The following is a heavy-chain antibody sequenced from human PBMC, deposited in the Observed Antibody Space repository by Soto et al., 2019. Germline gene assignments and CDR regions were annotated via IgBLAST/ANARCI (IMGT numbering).Heavy chain of an antibody. CDR1: GFSSCNNT. CDR3: ARVPIREYGSSCAF. Sequence: EVRLVESGGGLVQPGGSLRLSGAASGFSSCNNTLFWVRQAPGMGMQCISYIGTSPTDKSDPDSVQGRFTISRDNAKNSLFLQMNSLGDKDTAVYYCARVPIREYGSSCAFWGQGALFTVS. D-gene: IGHD2-21*01. CDR2: IGTSPTDK. J-gene: IGHJ4*02. V-gene: IGHV3-48*02.